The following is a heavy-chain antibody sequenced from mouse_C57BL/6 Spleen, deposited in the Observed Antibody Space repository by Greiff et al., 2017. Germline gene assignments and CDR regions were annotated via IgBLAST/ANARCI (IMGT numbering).Heavy chain of an antibody. CDR1: GFTFSSYA. D-gene: IGHD2-5*01. J-gene: IGHJ3*01. CDR2: ISDGGSYT. V-gene: IGHV5-4*01. CDR3: AAYYSNFFAY. Sequence: EVQGVESGGGLVKPGGSLKLSCAASGFTFSSYAMSWVRQTPEKRLEWVATISDGGSYTYYPDNVKGRFTISRDNAKNNLYLQMSHLKSEDTAMYYCAAYYSNFFAYWGQGTLVTVSA.